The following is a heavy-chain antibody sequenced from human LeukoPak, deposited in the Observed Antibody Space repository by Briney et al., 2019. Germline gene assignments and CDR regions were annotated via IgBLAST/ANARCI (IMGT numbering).Heavy chain of an antibody. Sequence: GGSLRLSCAASGFTFSDYYMSWIRQAPGKGLEWVSYISSSGSTIYYADSVKGRFTISRDNAKNSLYPQMNSLRAEDTAVYYCARDLYYYDSSGYPLGYWGQGTLVTVSS. J-gene: IGHJ4*02. CDR1: GFTFSDYY. V-gene: IGHV3-11*01. CDR2: ISSSGSTI. CDR3: ARDLYYYDSSGYPLGY. D-gene: IGHD3-22*01.